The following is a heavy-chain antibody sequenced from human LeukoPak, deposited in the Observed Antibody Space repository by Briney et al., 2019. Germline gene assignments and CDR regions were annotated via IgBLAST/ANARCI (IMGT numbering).Heavy chain of an antibody. D-gene: IGHD4-17*01. CDR3: TRDRNDYGDPDGFDI. J-gene: IGHJ3*02. V-gene: IGHV3-21*01. CDR2: ITRVSTYI. Sequence: GGSLRLSCAASGFTFSNYWMSWVRQAPGKGLEWVSSITRVSTYIYYAESLEGRFTISRDNAKNLLYLQLSSLRGEDTGIYYCTRDRNDYGDPDGFDIWGHGTVVTVSS. CDR1: GFTFSNYW.